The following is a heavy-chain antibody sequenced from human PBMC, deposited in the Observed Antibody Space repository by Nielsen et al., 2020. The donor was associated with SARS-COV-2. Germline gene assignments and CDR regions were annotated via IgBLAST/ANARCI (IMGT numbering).Heavy chain of an antibody. J-gene: IGHJ4*02. CDR1: GLTFSNFG. V-gene: IGHV3-21*01. Sequence: GESLKISCAASGLTFSNFGMNWVRQAPGKGLEWVASISGDSNYIFYSELVKGRFTMSRDNGKNSLYLQMNTLRSEDTALYYCTRGFYSQSDCWGQGTLVTVSS. CDR2: ISGDSNYI. D-gene: IGHD2-15*01. CDR3: TRGFYSQSDC.